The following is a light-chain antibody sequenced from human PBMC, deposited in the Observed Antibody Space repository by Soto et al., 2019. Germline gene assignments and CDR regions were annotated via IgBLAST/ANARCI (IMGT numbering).Light chain of an antibody. Sequence: IQLTQSPSSLSASVGDRVTITCRASQDIRRYLAWYQQKAGKAPKLLIYGASTLQSGVPSRFSGIGSGIDFTLTISSLQPEDFATYYCQQLNSSPFTFGPGTKVDIK. CDR2: GAS. CDR1: QDIRRY. V-gene: IGKV1-9*01. CDR3: QQLNSSPFT. J-gene: IGKJ3*01.